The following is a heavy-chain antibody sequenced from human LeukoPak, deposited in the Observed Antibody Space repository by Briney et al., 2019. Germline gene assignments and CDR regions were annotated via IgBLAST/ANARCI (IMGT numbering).Heavy chain of an antibody. J-gene: IGHJ6*02. Sequence: ASVKVSCKASGYTFTGYYMHWVRQAPGQGLEWMGWINPNSGGTNYAQRFPGRVTMTRDTSISTAYMELSRLRSDDTAVYYCARTDSAAGPYYYYYYGMDVWGQGTTVTVSS. CDR1: GYTFTGYY. D-gene: IGHD6-13*01. CDR3: ARTDSAAGPYYYYYYGMDV. CDR2: INPNSGGT. V-gene: IGHV1-2*02.